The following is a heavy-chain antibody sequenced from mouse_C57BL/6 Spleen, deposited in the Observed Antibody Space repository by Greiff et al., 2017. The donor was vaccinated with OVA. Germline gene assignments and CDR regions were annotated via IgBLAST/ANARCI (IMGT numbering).Heavy chain of an antibody. Sequence: VKLQESGAELVRPGTSVKVSCKASGYAFTNYLIEWVKQRPGQGLEWIGVINPGSGGTNYNEKFKGKATLTADKSSSTAYMQLSSLTSEDSAVYFCERWGDCFDYWGQGTTLTVSS. V-gene: IGHV1-54*01. CDR3: ERWGDCFDY. CDR1: GYAFTNYL. J-gene: IGHJ2*01. CDR2: INPGSGGT.